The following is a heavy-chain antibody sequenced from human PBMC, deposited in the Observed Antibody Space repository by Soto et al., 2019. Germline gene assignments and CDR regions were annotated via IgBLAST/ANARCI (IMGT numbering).Heavy chain of an antibody. Sequence: SVKVACKASGYTFTSYAMHLVRQAPGQRLEWMGWINAGNGNTKYSQKFQGRVTITRDTSASTAYMELSSLRSEDTAVYYCARETEDYDFWSGYSDYYYMDVWGKGTTVTSP. CDR2: INAGNGNT. CDR1: GYTFTSYA. D-gene: IGHD3-3*01. CDR3: ARETEDYDFWSGYSDYYYMDV. J-gene: IGHJ6*03. V-gene: IGHV1-3*01.